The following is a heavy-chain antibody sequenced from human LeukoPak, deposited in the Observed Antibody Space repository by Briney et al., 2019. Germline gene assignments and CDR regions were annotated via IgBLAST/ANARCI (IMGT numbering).Heavy chain of an antibody. CDR1: GGSISSGGYY. CDR2: TYYSGST. D-gene: IGHD3-10*01. V-gene: IGHV4-31*03. CDR3: ARDQFWGISGNRWSYDPFDI. J-gene: IGHJ3*02. Sequence: PSETLSLTCTVSGGSISSGGYYWSWIRQHPGKGLEWIGYTYYSGSTYYNPSLKSRVTISVDTSKNQFSLKLSSVTAADTAVYYCARDQFWGISGNRWSYDPFDIWGQGTMVTVSS.